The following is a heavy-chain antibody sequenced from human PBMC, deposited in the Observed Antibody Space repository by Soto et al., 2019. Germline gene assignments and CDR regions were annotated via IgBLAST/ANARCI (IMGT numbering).Heavy chain of an antibody. V-gene: IGHV1-3*01. CDR1: GYSLTIDA. CDR2: INAGNGNT. Sequence: ALVKRSRKGSGYSLTIDAGGWGSQAPGKRPEWMGWINAGNGNTKYSQKFQGSVTITRDPSASTAYMELSSLRSEDTAVYYCARDRVDYGDYSCIYWGKGTLVTVSS. CDR3: ARDRVDYGDYSCIY. D-gene: IGHD4-17*01. J-gene: IGHJ4*02.